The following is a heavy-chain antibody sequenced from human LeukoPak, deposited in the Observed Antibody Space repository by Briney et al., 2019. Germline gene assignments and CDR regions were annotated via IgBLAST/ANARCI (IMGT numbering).Heavy chain of an antibody. J-gene: IGHJ4*02. D-gene: IGHD5-18*01. CDR3: ARDGLHTAHFDY. Sequence: SGGSLRLSCAASGFTFSNYGMSWVRQAPGKGLEWVSTVSDSSDVHYSDSVKGRFTISRDNARNSLYLQMNSLRDEDTAVYYCARDGLHTAHFDYWGQGTLVTVSS. V-gene: IGHV3-69-1*01. CDR1: GFTFSNYG. CDR2: VSDSSDV.